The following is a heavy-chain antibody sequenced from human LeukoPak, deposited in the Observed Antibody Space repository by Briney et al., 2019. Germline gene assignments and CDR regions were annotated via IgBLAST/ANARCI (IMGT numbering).Heavy chain of an antibody. Sequence: GGSLRLSCAASGFTFSSYDMNWVRRPPGKGLEWVSYISSTGGDKYYADSVKGRFTVPRDNAKNSLYLQMNSLRDEDTAVYYCARGTTFYYDSHGYSHPRTFDYSGQGTLVTVSS. CDR1: GFTFSSYD. D-gene: IGHD3-22*01. V-gene: IGHV3-48*03. CDR3: ARGTTFYYDSHGYSHPRTFDY. J-gene: IGHJ4*02. CDR2: ISSTGGDK.